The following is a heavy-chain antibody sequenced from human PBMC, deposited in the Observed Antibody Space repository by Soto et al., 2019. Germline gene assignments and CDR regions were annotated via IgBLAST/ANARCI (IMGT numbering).Heavy chain of an antibody. CDR2: ISYDGSNK. CDR1: GFTFSSYG. Sequence: QVQLVESGGGVVQPGRSLRLSCAASGFTFSSYGMHWVRQAPGKGLEWVAVISYDGSNKYYADSVKGRFTISRDNSKNTLYLQMNSLRAEDTAVYYCATRDVPTSYGMDVWGQGTTVTVSS. V-gene: IGHV3-30*03. D-gene: IGHD2-2*01. CDR3: ATRDVPTSYGMDV. J-gene: IGHJ6*02.